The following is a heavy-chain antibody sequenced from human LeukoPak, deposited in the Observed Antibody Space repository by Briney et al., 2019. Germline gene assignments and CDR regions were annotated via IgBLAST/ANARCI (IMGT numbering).Heavy chain of an antibody. CDR1: GGSFSGYY. D-gene: IGHD6-13*01. CDR3: ARHFRYSSSWSPLIDY. V-gene: IGHV4-34*01. Sequence: PSETPSLTCAVYGGSFSGYYWSWIRQPPGKGLEWIGEINHSGSTNYNPSLKSRVTISVDTSKNQFSLKLSSVTAADTAVYYCARHFRYSSSWSPLIDYWGQGTLVTVSS. J-gene: IGHJ4*02. CDR2: INHSGST.